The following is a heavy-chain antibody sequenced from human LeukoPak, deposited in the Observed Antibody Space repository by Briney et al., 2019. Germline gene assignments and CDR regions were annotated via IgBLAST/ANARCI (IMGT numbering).Heavy chain of an antibody. Sequence: PGGSLRLSCAASGFTFSSYGMHWVRQAPGKGLEWVAFIRYHGNDKYYADSVKGRFTISRDNSKNTLYLQMNSLRPEDTAVYYCAKGSGWYSYYYYMGVWGKGTTVTISS. V-gene: IGHV3-30*02. J-gene: IGHJ6*03. CDR1: GFTFSSYG. D-gene: IGHD6-19*01. CDR3: AKGSGWYSYYYYMGV. CDR2: IRYHGNDK.